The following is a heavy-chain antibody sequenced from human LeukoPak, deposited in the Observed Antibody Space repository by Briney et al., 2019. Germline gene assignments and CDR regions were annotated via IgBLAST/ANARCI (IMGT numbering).Heavy chain of an antibody. J-gene: IGHJ6*02. V-gene: IGHV3-66*01. Sequence: HTGGSLRLSCAASGFTVSSNYMSWVRQAPGKGLEWVSVIYSGGSTYYADSVKGRFTISRDSSKNTLYLQMNSLRAEDTAVYYCARYYYDSSGYSVLRYYYYGMDVWGQGTTVTVSS. CDR3: ARYYYDSSGYSVLRYYYYGMDV. D-gene: IGHD3-22*01. CDR2: IYSGGST. CDR1: GFTVSSNY.